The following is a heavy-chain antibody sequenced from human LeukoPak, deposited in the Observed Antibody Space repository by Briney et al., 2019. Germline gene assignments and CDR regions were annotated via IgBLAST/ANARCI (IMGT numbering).Heavy chain of an antibody. CDR1: GFTVSSNY. J-gene: IGHJ4*02. CDR3: AKDSHNGYFDY. Sequence: PGGSLRLSCAASGFTVSSNYMSWVRQAPGKGLEWVSVIYSGGSTYYADSVKGRFSISRDNSKNTLYLQVNSLTAGDTAVYYCAKDSHNGYFDYWGQGTLVTVSS. CDR2: IYSGGST. V-gene: IGHV3-53*01. D-gene: IGHD2-8*01.